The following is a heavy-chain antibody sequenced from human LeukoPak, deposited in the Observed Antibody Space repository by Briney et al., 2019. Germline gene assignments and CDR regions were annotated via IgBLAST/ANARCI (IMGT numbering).Heavy chain of an antibody. Sequence: PGGSLRLSCAASGFTFSSYAMSWVRQATGKGLEWVSAISGSGGSTYYADSVRGRFTIPRDNSKNTLYLQMNSLRAEDTAVYYCAKDEGYCSSTSCLDFDYWGQGTLVTVSS. CDR2: ISGSGGST. V-gene: IGHV3-23*01. CDR3: AKDEGYCSSTSCLDFDY. D-gene: IGHD2-2*01. J-gene: IGHJ4*02. CDR1: GFTFSSYA.